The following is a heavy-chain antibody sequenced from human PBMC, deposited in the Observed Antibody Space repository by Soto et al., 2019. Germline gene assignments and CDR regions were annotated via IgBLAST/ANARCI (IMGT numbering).Heavy chain of an antibody. CDR3: VNSRDSSPSDY. D-gene: IGHD6-6*01. CDR2: IYCNDDK. V-gene: IGHV2-5*01. CDR1: GVSLSTFGKG. Sequence: TVVNPTQTLTLTCTFSGVSLSTFGKGVGWIRQPPGKAIEWLALIYCNDDKRYSPSLRSRLTITKDTSQNLVVLRTTNMDPVDTATYYCVNSRDSSPSDYWGQGTLVTVSS. J-gene: IGHJ4*02.